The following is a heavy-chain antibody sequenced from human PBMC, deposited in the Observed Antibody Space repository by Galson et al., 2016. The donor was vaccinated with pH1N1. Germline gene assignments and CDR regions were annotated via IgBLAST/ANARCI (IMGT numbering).Heavy chain of an antibody. CDR2: VNPGGSTI. J-gene: IGHJ3*02. CDR3: ARQYDFGDYRGNAFDI. CDR1: GYRFTSYW. V-gene: IGHV5-51*03. D-gene: IGHD4-17*01. Sequence: QSGAEVKKPGESLKISCKASGYRFTSYWIAWVRQVPGKGLEWVGVVNPGGSTIRYGPPFQAQVTIPSDKSINTAYLQGFSLKASDTATYYCARQYDFGDYRGNAFDIWGQGTMVNVSS.